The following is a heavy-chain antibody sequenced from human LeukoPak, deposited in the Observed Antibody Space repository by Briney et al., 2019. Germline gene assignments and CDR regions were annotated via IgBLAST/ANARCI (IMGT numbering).Heavy chain of an antibody. D-gene: IGHD3-22*01. V-gene: IGHV3-9*01. CDR2: ISWNSGSI. J-gene: IGHJ4*02. CDR1: GFTLDDYA. CDR3: AKDPSNVDTSGYYYFDY. Sequence: PGGSLRLSCAASGFTLDDYAMHWVRQAPGKGREWVSGISWNSGSIGYADSVKGRFTISRDNAKNSLYLQMNSLRAEDTAVYYCAKDPSNVDTSGYYYFDYWGQGTLVTVSS.